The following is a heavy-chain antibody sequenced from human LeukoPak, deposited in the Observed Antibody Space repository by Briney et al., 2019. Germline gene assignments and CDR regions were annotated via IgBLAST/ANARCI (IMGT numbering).Heavy chain of an antibody. D-gene: IGHD2-15*01. J-gene: IGHJ5*02. CDR1: GYTFTGYY. V-gene: IGHV1-2*06. CDR2: INPNSGGT. Sequence: ASVKVSCKASGYTFTGYYMHWVRQAPGRGLEWMGRINPNSGGTNYAQKFQGRVTMTRDTSISTAYMELSRLRSDDTAVYYCASGRYCSGGSCPNWFDPRGQGTLVTVSS. CDR3: ASGRYCSGGSCPNWFDP.